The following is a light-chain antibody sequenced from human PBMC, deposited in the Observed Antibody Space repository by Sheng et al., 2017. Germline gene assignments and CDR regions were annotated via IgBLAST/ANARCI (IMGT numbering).Light chain of an antibody. Sequence: DIQMTQSPSSLSASVGDRVTITCRASQSISSYLNWYQQKPGKAPKLLISAASSLQVVPSRFSGSGSGTDFTLTISSLQPEDFATYYCQQSYSTPWTFGQGTEGGNQT. CDR1: QSISSY. V-gene: IGKV1-39*01. J-gene: IGKJ1*01. CDR3: QQSYSTPWT. CDR2: AAS.